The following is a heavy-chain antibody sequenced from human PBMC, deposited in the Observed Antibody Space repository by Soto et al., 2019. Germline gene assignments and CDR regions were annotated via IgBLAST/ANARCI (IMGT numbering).Heavy chain of an antibody. CDR3: ARGTLAYDFASGYYPEAFDD. J-gene: IGHJ4*02. Sequence: QVQLEESGPGLVKASQTLSLTCSVSGDSLDSGAYHWRWVRQRPGQVLEWMGYISNAGSPYYHPSIRGRITISLGASQNQVPLRLTSVTAADTAVFFFARGTLAYDFASGYYPEAFDDWRPGTLASVSS. CDR1: GDSLDSGAYH. V-gene: IGHV4-31*03. CDR2: ISNAGSP. D-gene: IGHD3-3*01.